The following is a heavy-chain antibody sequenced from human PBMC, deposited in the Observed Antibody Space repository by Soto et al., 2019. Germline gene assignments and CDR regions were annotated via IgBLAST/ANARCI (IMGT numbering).Heavy chain of an antibody. Sequence: QVQLQESGPGLVKPSQTLSLTCTVSGGSISSGGYYWSWIRQHPGKGLEWIGYSYYSGSTYYNPSLKSRVTISVDTSKNQFSLKLSSVNAADTAVYYCARSGAAAARYRWYYGMDVWGQGTTVTVSS. CDR2: SYYSGST. CDR1: GGSISSGGYY. V-gene: IGHV4-31*03. D-gene: IGHD6-13*01. CDR3: ARSGAAAARYRWYYGMDV. J-gene: IGHJ6*02.